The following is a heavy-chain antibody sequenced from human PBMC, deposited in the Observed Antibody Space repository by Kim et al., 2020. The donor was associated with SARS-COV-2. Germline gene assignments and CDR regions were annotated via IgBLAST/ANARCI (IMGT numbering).Heavy chain of an antibody. D-gene: IGHD5-18*01. CDR2: VNTHTGTP. J-gene: IGHJ5*02. V-gene: IGHV7-4-1*02. CDR3: ARCRYSYGPNWFDP. Sequence: GQGLEWMGWVNTHTGTPKYAQGFTGRFVFSLDTSVSTAYLQISSLKAEDTAVYYCARCRYSYGPNWFDPWGQGTLVTVSS.